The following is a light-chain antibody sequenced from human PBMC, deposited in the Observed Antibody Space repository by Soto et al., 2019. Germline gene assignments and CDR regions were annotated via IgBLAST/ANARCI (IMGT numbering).Light chain of an antibody. CDR3: QQYFSSPPHT. CDR1: QTIFYSSINKNC. V-gene: IGKV4-1*01. J-gene: IGKJ2*01. CDR2: WAS. Sequence: DVVMTQSPDSLAVSLGERATINCKSSQTIFYSSINKNCLAWYQQKPGQPPKLLISWASTRESGVPDRFSGSGSGTDFTPTISNLQAEDVAVYYCQQYFSSPPHTFGQGTKLDIK.